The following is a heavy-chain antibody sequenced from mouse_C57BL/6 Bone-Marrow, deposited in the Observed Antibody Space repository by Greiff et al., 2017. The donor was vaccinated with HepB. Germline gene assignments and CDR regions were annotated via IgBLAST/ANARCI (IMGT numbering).Heavy chain of an antibody. D-gene: IGHD2-4*01. CDR3: ASRGLRLYWYFDV. V-gene: IGHV1-26*01. CDR1: GYTFTDYY. CDR2: INPNNGGT. J-gene: IGHJ1*03. Sequence: EVQLQQSGPELVKPGASVKISCKASGYTFTDYYMNWVKQSHGKSLEWIGDINPNNGGTSYNQKFKGKATLTVDKSSSTAYMELRSLTSEDSAVYYCASRGLRLYWYFDVWGTGTTVTVSS.